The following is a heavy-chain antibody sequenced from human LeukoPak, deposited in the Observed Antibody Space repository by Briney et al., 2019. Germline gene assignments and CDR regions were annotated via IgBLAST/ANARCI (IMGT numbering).Heavy chain of an antibody. CDR2: IFYSGTT. D-gene: IGHD6-19*01. J-gene: IGHJ4*02. CDR1: GGSISSSSYY. V-gene: IGHV4-39*07. CDR3: ARGKVAGPTVDY. Sequence: SETLSLTCTVSGGSISSSSYYWGWIRQPPGRGLEWIGNIFYSGTTYYSPSLKSRVTISVDTSKNQFSLKLSSVTAADTAVYYCARGKVAGPTVDYWGQGTLVTVSS.